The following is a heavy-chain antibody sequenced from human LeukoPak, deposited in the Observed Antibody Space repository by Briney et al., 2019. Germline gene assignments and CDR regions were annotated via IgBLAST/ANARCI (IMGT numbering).Heavy chain of an antibody. CDR2: ISSSSYI. CDR3: ARDPYCSSTSCYEVNWFDP. V-gene: IGHV3-21*01. Sequence: GGSLRLSCAASGFTFSSYWMNWVRQAPGKGLEWVSSISSSSYIYYADSVKGRFTISRDNAKNSLYLQMNSLRAEDTAVYYCARDPYCSSTSCYEVNWFDPWGQGTLVTVSS. D-gene: IGHD2-2*01. CDR1: GFTFSSYW. J-gene: IGHJ5*02.